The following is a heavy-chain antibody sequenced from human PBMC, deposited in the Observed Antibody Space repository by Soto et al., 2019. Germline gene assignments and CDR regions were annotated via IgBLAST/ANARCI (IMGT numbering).Heavy chain of an antibody. CDR1: GFTFSTFV. CDR3: ASRSGGYYYYGMDV. J-gene: IGHJ6*02. D-gene: IGHD2-15*01. CDR2: LNGGSTGT. Sequence: PGGSLRLSCAASGFTFSTFVMSWVRQAPGKGLEWVSALNGGSTGTYYADSVKGRFTISRDNSKNTLYLQMNSLRAEDTAVYYCASRSGGYYYYGMDVWGQGTTVTVSS. V-gene: IGHV3-23*01.